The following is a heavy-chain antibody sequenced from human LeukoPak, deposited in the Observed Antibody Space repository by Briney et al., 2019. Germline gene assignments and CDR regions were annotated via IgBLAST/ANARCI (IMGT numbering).Heavy chain of an antibody. CDR1: GGSISSYY. Sequence: PSETLSLTCSVSGGSISSYYWCWIRQPAGKGLEWIGRIHSYEGFNHNPSLRSRVTMSVDTSKNQFSLKLSSVTAADTAVYYCARLSQSTSWYDDYWGQGTLVTVSS. D-gene: IGHD6-13*01. J-gene: IGHJ4*02. CDR3: ARLSQSTSWYDDY. CDR2: IHSYEGF. V-gene: IGHV4-4*07.